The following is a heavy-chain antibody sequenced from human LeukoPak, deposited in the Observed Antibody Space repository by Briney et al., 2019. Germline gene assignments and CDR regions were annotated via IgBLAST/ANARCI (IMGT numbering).Heavy chain of an antibody. V-gene: IGHV1-69*04. CDR3: ARGAAGYYDSSGYYSGWFDP. J-gene: IGHJ5*02. Sequence: SVKVSCKASGGTFSSYAIIWVRQAPGQGLEWMGRIIPILGIANYAQKFQGRVTMTRDTSISTAYMELSRLRSDDTAVYYCARGAAGYYDSSGYYSGWFDPWGQGTLVTVSS. CDR1: GGTFSSYA. D-gene: IGHD3-22*01. CDR2: IIPILGIA.